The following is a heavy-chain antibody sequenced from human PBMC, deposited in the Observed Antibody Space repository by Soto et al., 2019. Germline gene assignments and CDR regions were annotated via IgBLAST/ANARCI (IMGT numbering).Heavy chain of an antibody. CDR2: INPGDSEA. J-gene: IGHJ5*02. CDR1: GYSFTSYL. V-gene: IGHV5-51*01. D-gene: IGHD1-26*01. CDR3: ARRHTGSYFDVYNWFEP. Sequence: GESLKISCKASGYSFTSYLIGWLRQKPGEGLEWMGIINPGDSEARYSPSFQGQVTFSVDWRSGTAYLQWDKLKAPDTAMYYCARRHTGSYFDVYNWFEPWGQGTLVTVSS.